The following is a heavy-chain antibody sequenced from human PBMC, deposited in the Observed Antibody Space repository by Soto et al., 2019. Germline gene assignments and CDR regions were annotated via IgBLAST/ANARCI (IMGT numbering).Heavy chain of an antibody. Sequence: GSLRLSGAASVFTCSSYDMSWVRQAPGKGLEWVSTILVSGSTHYPDSVKGRFTISRDNSKNTVFLQMNSLTAGDTAVYYCAKATATGGGAFDICGQGTMVTVSS. D-gene: IGHD2-8*02. V-gene: IGHV3-23*01. CDR3: AKATATGGGAFDI. CDR1: VFTCSSYD. CDR2: ILVSGST. J-gene: IGHJ3*02.